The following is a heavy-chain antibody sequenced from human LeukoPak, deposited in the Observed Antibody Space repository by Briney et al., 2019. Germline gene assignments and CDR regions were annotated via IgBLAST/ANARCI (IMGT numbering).Heavy chain of an antibody. Sequence: ASVKVSCEASGYTFTGYYMHWVRQAPGQGLEWMGWINPNSGGTNYAQKFQGRVTMTRDTSISTAYMELSRLRSDDTAVYYCARDPGYCSSTSCYSGWFDPWGQGTLVTVSS. J-gene: IGHJ5*02. D-gene: IGHD2-2*01. CDR1: GYTFTGYY. CDR3: ARDPGYCSSTSCYSGWFDP. CDR2: INPNSGGT. V-gene: IGHV1-2*02.